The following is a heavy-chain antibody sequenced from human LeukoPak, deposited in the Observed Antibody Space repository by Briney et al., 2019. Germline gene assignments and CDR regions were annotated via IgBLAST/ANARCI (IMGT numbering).Heavy chain of an antibody. V-gene: IGHV3-7*01. J-gene: IGHJ2*01. CDR1: GLSFSKYW. Sequence: PGGSLRLSCLASGLSFSKYWMTWARQSPGKGLEWLANIGQDGSEQKYVDSVKGRFTTSRDNAKNSLYLQMNRLRVEDTAVYYCATPKQEGKGRWYHDLWGRGTMVTVSP. CDR2: IGQDGSEQ. D-gene: IGHD1-26*01. CDR3: ATPKQEGKGRWYHDL.